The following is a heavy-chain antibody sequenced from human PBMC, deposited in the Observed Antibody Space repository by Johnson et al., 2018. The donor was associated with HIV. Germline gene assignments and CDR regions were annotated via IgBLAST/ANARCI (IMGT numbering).Heavy chain of an antibody. CDR3: AKVGGSPDAFDI. CDR2: IRGSGGST. Sequence: MLLVESGGGLVQPGGSLRLSCAASGFTFSSYAMSWVRQAPGKGLEWVSAIRGSGGSTYYADSVKRRFTISRDNSKNTLYLQMNSLRAEDTAVYYCAKVGGSPDAFDIWGQGTMVTVSS. J-gene: IGHJ3*02. D-gene: IGHD3-16*01. CDR1: GFTFSSYA. V-gene: IGHV3-23*04.